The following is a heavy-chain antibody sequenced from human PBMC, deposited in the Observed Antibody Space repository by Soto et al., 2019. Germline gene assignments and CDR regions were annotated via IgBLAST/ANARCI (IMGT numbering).Heavy chain of an antibody. V-gene: IGHV4-31*03. J-gene: IGHJ1*01. CDR2: IYYNGST. Sequence: QVQLQESGPGLVKPSQTLSLTCTVSGASITSGGYYWSWIRQHPGKGLEWIGYIYYNGSTYSNPSLQSRVTKSVDTSKNQFALKLSSVTAADTAVYYCTRSIQHWGQGTLVTVSS. CDR1: GASITSGGYY. CDR3: TRSIQH.